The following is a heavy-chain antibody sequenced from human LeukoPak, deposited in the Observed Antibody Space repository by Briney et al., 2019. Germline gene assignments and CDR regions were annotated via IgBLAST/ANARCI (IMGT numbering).Heavy chain of an antibody. CDR1: GFTFSSYG. D-gene: IGHD1-26*01. Sequence: GGSLRLSCVASGFTFSSYGMHWVRQAPGKGLEWVAFIRYDGSDKYYADSVKGRITISRDNSKNTLDMEMSSLRIEDTAVYYCAGATHDALDIWGQGTMVTVSS. CDR3: AGATHDALDI. V-gene: IGHV3-30*02. CDR2: IRYDGSDK. J-gene: IGHJ3*02.